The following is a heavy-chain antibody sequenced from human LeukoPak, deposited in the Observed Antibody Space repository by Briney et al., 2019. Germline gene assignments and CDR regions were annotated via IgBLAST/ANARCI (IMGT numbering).Heavy chain of an antibody. CDR2: IYYSGST. J-gene: IGHJ5*02. CDR3: ARWEYGADYVYGFRGLELEGWFDP. V-gene: IGHV4-31*03. D-gene: IGHD5-12*01. CDR1: GGSISSGGYY. Sequence: SQTLSLTCTVSGGSISSGGYYWSWIRQHPGKGLEWIAYIYYSGSTYYNPSLKSRVTISVDTSKNQFSLKLSSVTAADTAVYYCARWEYGADYVYGFRGLELEGWFDPWGQGTLVTVSS.